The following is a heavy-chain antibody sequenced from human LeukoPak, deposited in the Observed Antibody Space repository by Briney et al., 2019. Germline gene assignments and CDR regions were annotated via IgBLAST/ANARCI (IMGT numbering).Heavy chain of an antibody. V-gene: IGHV1-2*02. D-gene: IGHD5-18*01. CDR2: INPNSGGT. CDR3: ARRNYADDSALGTEP. J-gene: IGHJ5*02. CDR1: GYTFTGYY. Sequence: ASVKVSCKASGYTFTGYYMHWVRQAPGQGLEWMGWINPNSGGTNYAQKFQGRVTMTRDTSISTAYMELSRLRSDETAVYYCARRNYADDSALGTEPWGQGTLVTVSS.